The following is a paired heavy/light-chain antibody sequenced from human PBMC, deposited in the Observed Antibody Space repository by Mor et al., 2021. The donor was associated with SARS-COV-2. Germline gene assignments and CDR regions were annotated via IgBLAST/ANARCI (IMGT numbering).Light chain of an antibody. J-gene: IGKJ3*01. V-gene: IGKV1-33*01. CDR1: QDISNS. CDR3: QQYDTLPFT. CDR2: DAS. Sequence: DIQMTQSPSSLSSSVGDKVTITCQASQDISNSLDWYQQKPGKAPNLLIYDASNLETGVPSRFSGTGSGTDFTFTISYLQPEDIATYYCQQYDTLPFTFGPGTKVDIK.
Heavy chain of an antibody. V-gene: IGHV3-30*18. CDR3: AKGSLYYHGSGSSYKFYGMDV. J-gene: IGHJ6*02. CDR2: ISYDGRNK. CDR1: GFTFSTYG. Sequence: QLELVESGGGVVRPGRSLRLSCAASGFTFSTYGMHWVRQAPGKGLEWVAVISYDGRNKYYADSVEGRFTISRDNSKNTLYLQINSLRAEDTAVYYCAKGSLYYHGSGSSYKFYGMDVWGQGTTITVSS. D-gene: IGHD3-10*01.